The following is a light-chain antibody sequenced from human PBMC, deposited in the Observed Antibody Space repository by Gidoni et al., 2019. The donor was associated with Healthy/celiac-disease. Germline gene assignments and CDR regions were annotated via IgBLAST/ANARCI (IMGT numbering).Light chain of an antibody. V-gene: IGKV3-11*01. CDR2: DAS. J-gene: IGKJ2*03. CDR1: QSVSSY. CDR3: QQRSNWPLYS. Sequence: EIVLTQSPATLSLFPGERATLSCRASQSVSSYLAWYQQKPGQAPRLLIYDASNRATGIPARFSGSGSGTDFTLTISSLEPEDLAVYYCQQRSNWPLYSFGQGTKLEIK.